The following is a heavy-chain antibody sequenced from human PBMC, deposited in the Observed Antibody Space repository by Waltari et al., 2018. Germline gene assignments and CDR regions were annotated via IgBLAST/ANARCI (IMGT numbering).Heavy chain of an antibody. V-gene: IGHV4-4*07. CDR1: GGSISSYY. J-gene: IGHJ5*02. Sequence: QVQLQESGPGLVKPSETLSLTCTVSGGSISSYYWSWIRQPAGKGLEWIGRIYTSGSTNYHPSLKSRVTMSVDTSKNQFSLKLSSVTAADTAVYYCAREVGIVVVPAAIINWFDPWGQGTLVTVSS. CDR3: AREVGIVVVPAAIINWFDP. CDR2: IYTSGST. D-gene: IGHD2-2*01.